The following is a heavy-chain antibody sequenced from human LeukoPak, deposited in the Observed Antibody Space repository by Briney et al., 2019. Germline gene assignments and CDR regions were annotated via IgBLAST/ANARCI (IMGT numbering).Heavy chain of an antibody. D-gene: IGHD3-9*01. CDR2: ISSSSSYI. V-gene: IGHV3-21*01. CDR3: ARDLILTGYYIRAPFDY. J-gene: IGHJ4*02. CDR1: GFTFSSYS. Sequence: KPGGSLRLSCAASGFTFSSYSMNWVRQAPGKGLEWVSSISSSSSYIYYADSVKGRFTISRDNAKNSLYLQMNSLRAEDTAVYYCARDLILTGYYIRAPFDYWGQGTLVTVSS.